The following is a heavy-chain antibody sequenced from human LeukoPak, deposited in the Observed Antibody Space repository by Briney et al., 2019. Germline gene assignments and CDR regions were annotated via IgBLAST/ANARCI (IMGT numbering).Heavy chain of an antibody. Sequence: GGSLRLFCAASGFTFSSYWMHWVRQAPGKGLVWVSRINTDGSSTTYADSVKGRFTISRDNAKNTLYLQMNSLSAEDTAVYYCARGYSSSYRIDYWGQGTLVTVYS. CDR1: GFTFSSYW. D-gene: IGHD6-6*01. V-gene: IGHV3-74*01. J-gene: IGHJ4*02. CDR3: ARGYSSSYRIDY. CDR2: INTDGSST.